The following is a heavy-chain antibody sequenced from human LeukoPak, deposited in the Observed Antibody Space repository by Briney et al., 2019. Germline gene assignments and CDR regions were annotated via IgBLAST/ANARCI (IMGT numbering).Heavy chain of an antibody. CDR1: GFSVSTNY. CDR3: ARVGDHYHWYLDV. D-gene: IGHD3-10*01. J-gene: IGHJ2*01. CDR2: LYSGGST. V-gene: IGHV3-53*01. Sequence: GGSLTLSCEGSGFSVSTNYMNWVRQAPGKGLEWVSILYSGGSTYYADSVKGRFTVSRDSSKNILYLHMNGLRAEDTAVYYCARVGDHYHWYLDVWGRGTLVTASS.